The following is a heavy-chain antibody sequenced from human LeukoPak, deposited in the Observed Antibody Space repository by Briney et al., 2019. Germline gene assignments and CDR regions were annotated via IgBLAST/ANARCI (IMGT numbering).Heavy chain of an antibody. Sequence: SGGSLRLSCAASGFTFSDHAMSWVRQAPAKGLEWVSSINGNGGGSYYIDSVKGRFTVSRDNSENALYLQMNSLRAEDTAVYYCARLPRYYYGSGSYYQFNYFDYWGQGTLVTVSS. CDR1: GFTFSDHA. D-gene: IGHD3-10*01. J-gene: IGHJ4*02. CDR3: ARLPRYYYGSGSYYQFNYFDY. CDR2: INGNGGGS. V-gene: IGHV3-23*01.